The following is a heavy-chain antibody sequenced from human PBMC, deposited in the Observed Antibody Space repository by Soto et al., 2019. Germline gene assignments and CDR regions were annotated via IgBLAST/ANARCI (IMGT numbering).Heavy chain of an antibody. Sequence: SETLSLTCTVSGGSISSYYWSWIRQPPGKGLEWIGYIYYSGSTNYNPYLKSRITISVDTSKNQFSLKLSSVTAADTAVYDCARDGPAPRDFHTFDYWGQGTLVTVSS. J-gene: IGHJ4*02. CDR2: IYYSGST. V-gene: IGHV4-59*01. CDR1: GGSISSYY. CDR3: ARDGPAPRDFHTFDY.